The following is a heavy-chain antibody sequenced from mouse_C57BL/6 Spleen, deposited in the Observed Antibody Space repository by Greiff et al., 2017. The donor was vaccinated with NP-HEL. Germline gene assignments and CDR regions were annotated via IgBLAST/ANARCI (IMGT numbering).Heavy chain of an antibody. J-gene: IGHJ1*03. D-gene: IGHD1-1*01. CDR3: ARGDYGSRPWYFDV. CDR2: ISDGGSYT. Sequence: EVKLMESGGGLVKPGGSLKLSCAASGFTFSSYAMSWVRQTPEKRLEWVATISDGGSYTYYPDNVKGRFTISRDNAKNNLYLQMSHLKSEDTAMYYCARGDYGSRPWYFDVWGTGTTVTVSS. V-gene: IGHV5-4*03. CDR1: GFTFSSYA.